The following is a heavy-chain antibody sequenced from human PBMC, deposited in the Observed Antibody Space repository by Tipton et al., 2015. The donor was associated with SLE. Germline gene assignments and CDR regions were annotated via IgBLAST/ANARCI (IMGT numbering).Heavy chain of an antibody. J-gene: IGHJ4*02. V-gene: IGHV6-1*01. CDR1: GDSVSANSAA. Sequence: GLVKPSQTLSLTCAISGDSVSANSAAWNWIRQSPSRGIEWLGRTYYRSKWYSDYAVSVKSRMTINPDTSKNQFSLHLSSVTPEDTAVYYCARVAHGNTVSLFQYWGTGTLVTVSS. D-gene: IGHD2-15*01. CDR2: TYYRSKWYS. CDR3: ARVAHGNTVSLFQY.